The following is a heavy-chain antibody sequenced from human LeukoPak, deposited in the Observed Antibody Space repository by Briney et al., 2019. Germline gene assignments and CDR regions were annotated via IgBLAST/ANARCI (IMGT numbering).Heavy chain of an antibody. CDR3: AKAAGYSSSWNAFDI. CDR2: IKQDGSEK. V-gene: IGHV3-7*03. D-gene: IGHD6-13*01. CDR1: GFTFSSYW. Sequence: GGSLRLSCAASGFTFSSYWMSWVRQAPGKGLEWVANIKQDGSEKYYVDSVKGRFTISRDNAKNSLYLQMNSLRAEDMALYYCAKAAGYSSSWNAFDIWGQGTMVTVSS. J-gene: IGHJ3*02.